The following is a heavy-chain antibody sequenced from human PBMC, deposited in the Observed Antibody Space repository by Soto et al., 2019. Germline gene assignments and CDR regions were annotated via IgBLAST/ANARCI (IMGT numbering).Heavy chain of an antibody. CDR3: ERGLWDRSSYSSRLWFDP. V-gene: IGHV4-4*07. CDR1: GGAISSYY. D-gene: IGHD3-22*01. Sequence: SETLSLTCTVSGGAISSYYWSWIRQPAGKGLEWIGHMYTSGSTNYNPSLSSRVTMSLDTSKSQFSLKLSSVTAADTAVYYCERGLWDRSSYSSRLWFDPSGQGRLVTVSS. CDR2: MYTSGST. J-gene: IGHJ5*02.